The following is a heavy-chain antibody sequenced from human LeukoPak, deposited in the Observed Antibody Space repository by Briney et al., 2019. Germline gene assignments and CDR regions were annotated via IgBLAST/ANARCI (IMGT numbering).Heavy chain of an antibody. D-gene: IGHD3-10*01. CDR3: AKDAVVRGVRPYYFDY. Sequence: GGSLRLSCAASGFTFDDYAMHWVRQAPGRGLEWVSGISWNSGSIGYADSVKGRFTISRDNAKNSLYPQMNSLRAEDTALYFCAKDAVVRGVRPYYFDYWGLGTLVTVSS. J-gene: IGHJ4*02. CDR2: ISWNSGSI. V-gene: IGHV3-9*01. CDR1: GFTFDDYA.